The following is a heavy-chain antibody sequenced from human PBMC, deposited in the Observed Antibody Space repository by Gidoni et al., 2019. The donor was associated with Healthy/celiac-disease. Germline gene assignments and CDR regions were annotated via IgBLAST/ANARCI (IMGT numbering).Heavy chain of an antibody. CDR3: ARDRGNYYGWFDY. CDR2: ICYDGSNK. Sequence: QVQLVESGGGVVQPGRSLRLSCAASGFAFSSYGMQWVRQAPGKGLEWVAVICYDGSNKYYADSVKGRFTISRDNSKNTLYLQMTSLRAEDTAVYYCARDRGNYYGWFDYWGQGTLVTVSS. V-gene: IGHV3-33*01. CDR1: GFAFSSYG. D-gene: IGHD3-10*01. J-gene: IGHJ4*02.